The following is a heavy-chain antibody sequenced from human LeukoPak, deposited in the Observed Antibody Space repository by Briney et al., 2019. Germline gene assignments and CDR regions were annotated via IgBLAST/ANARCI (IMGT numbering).Heavy chain of an antibody. CDR3: ARGVQQLPDYNWFDP. D-gene: IGHD6-13*01. CDR2: MNPNSGNT. CDR1: GYTFTSYD. J-gene: IGHJ5*02. Sequence: GASVKVSCKASGYTFTSYDINWVRQATGQGLEWMGWMNPNSGNTGYAQKFQGRVTMTRNTSISTAYMELSSLRSEDTAVYYCARGVQQLPDYNWFDPWGQGTLVTVSS. V-gene: IGHV1-8*01.